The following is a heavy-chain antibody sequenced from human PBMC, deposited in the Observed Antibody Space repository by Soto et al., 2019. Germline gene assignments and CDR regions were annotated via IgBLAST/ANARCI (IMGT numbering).Heavy chain of an antibody. Sequence: QVQLQESGPGLVKPSGTLSLTCAVSGGSISSSNWWSWVRQPPGKGLEWIGEIYHSGSTNYNPSLKCRVTMSVDKSKNQFSLKLSSVTAADTAVYYCARKGYVFPHFDYWGQGTLVTVSS. J-gene: IGHJ4*02. D-gene: IGHD2-2*01. CDR2: IYHSGST. CDR3: ARKGYVFPHFDY. V-gene: IGHV4-4*02. CDR1: GGSISSSNW.